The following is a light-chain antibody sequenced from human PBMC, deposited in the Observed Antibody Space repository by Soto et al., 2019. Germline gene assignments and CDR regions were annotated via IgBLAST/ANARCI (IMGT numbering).Light chain of an antibody. V-gene: IGLV2-14*01. Sequence: QSVLTQPASVSGSPRQSITISCTGASSDVGSYTYVSWYQQHPGKAPKLMIYEVNNRPSGVSNRFSGSKSGNTASLTISGLQADDEADYYCSSYTTTNTYVFGTGTKVTVL. J-gene: IGLJ1*01. CDR3: SSYTTTNTYV. CDR1: SSDVGSYTY. CDR2: EVN.